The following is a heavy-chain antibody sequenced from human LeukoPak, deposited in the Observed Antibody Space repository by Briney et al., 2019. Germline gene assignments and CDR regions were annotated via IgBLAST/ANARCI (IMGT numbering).Heavy chain of an antibody. J-gene: IGHJ2*01. CDR1: GGSISSYY. V-gene: IGHV4-4*07. Sequence: PSETLSLTCTVSGGSISSYYWSWIRQPAGKGLERIGRIYTSGSTNYNPSLKSRVTMSVDTSKNQFSLKLSSVTAADTAVYYCAKDKNYDILTGYFESPNWYFDLWGRGTPVTVSS. D-gene: IGHD3-9*01. CDR2: IYTSGST. CDR3: AKDKNYDILTGYFESPNWYFDL.